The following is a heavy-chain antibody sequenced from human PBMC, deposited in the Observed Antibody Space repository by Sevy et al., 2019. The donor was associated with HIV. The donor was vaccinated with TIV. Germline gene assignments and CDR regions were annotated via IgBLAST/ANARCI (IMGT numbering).Heavy chain of an antibody. CDR1: GFTFSSFA. CDR3: AKKMGGGSGMAFLVDY. Sequence: GGSLRLSCAASGFTFSSFAMGWVRQAPGKGLDWISVISGSGDYTYYADSVKGRFSISRDNSKNTLFLQMNSLRVEDTAIFYCAKKMGGGSGMAFLVDYWGQRTLVTVSS. D-gene: IGHD5-18*01. V-gene: IGHV3-23*01. J-gene: IGHJ4*02. CDR2: ISGSGDYT.